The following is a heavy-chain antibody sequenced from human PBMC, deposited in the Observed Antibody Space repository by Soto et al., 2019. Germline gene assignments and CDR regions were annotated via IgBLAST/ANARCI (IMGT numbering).Heavy chain of an antibody. CDR3: ARDLTLRYFDWPNPMDV. CDR1: GGTFSSYA. CDR2: IIPIFGTA. D-gene: IGHD3-9*01. J-gene: IGHJ6*02. V-gene: IGHV1-69*06. Sequence: GASVKVSCKASGGTFSSYAISWVRQAPGQGLEWMGGIIPIFGTANYAQKFQGRVTITADKSTSTAYMELSSLRSEDTAVYYCARDLTLRYFDWPNPMDVWGQGTTVTVSS.